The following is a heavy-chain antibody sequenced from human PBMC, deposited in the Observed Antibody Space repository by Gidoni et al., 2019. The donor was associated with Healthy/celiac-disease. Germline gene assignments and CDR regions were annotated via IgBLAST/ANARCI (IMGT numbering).Heavy chain of an antibody. CDR3: ARDSGKVGATTFDY. V-gene: IGHV1-69*08. D-gene: IGHD1-26*01. CDR1: GGTFSSYT. CDR2: IIPILGIA. J-gene: IGHJ4*02. Sequence: QVQLVQSGAEVKKPGSSVQVSCKASGGTFSSYTIRWVRQAPGQGLEWMGRIIPILGIANYAQKFQGRVTITADKSTSTAYMELSSLRSEDTAVYYCARDSGKVGATTFDYWGQGTLVTVSS.